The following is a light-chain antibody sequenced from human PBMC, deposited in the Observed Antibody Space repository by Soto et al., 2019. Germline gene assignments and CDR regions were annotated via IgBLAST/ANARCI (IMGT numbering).Light chain of an antibody. CDR3: FSYAWSSAYI. V-gene: IGLV2-23*01. Sequence: QSALTQPASVSGSPGQSITISCAGTSSDVGSYNLVSWYQNHPGKAPKLMIYEGSKRPSGVSNRFSASKSGNTASLTMSGLQDADEVDYFCFSYAWSSAYIFGNGTKVTVL. CDR2: EGS. J-gene: IGLJ1*01. CDR1: SSDVGSYNL.